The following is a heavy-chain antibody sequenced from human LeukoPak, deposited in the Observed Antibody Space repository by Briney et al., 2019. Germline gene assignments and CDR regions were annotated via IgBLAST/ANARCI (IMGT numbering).Heavy chain of an antibody. J-gene: IGHJ4*02. Sequence: ASVKVSCKASGYTFTSCDINWVRQPTGQGLGWMGWMNPNSGNTGYGQSFQGRITMTRDISIGTAYMELSNLTSEDTAIYYCTRGSSGRRDNWGQGTLVTVSA. D-gene: IGHD6-19*01. CDR3: TRGSSGRRDN. V-gene: IGHV1-8*01. CDR2: MNPNSGNT. CDR1: GYTFTSCD.